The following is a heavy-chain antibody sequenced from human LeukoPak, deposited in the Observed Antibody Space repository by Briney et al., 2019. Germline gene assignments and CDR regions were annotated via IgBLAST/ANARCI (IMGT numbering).Heavy chain of an antibody. D-gene: IGHD3-16*01. CDR3: AREERGIVWGTYFDP. J-gene: IGHJ5*02. V-gene: IGHV1-2*02. CDR1: GYTFTGYY. Sequence: ASVKVSCKASGYTFTGYYMHWVRQAPGQGLEWMGWINPNSGGTNYAQKFQGRVTMTRDTSISTAYMELSRLRSDDTAVYYCAREERGIVWGTYFDPWGQGTLVTVSS. CDR2: INPNSGGT.